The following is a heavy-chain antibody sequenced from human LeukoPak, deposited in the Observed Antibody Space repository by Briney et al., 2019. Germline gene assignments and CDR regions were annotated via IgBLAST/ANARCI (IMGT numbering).Heavy chain of an antibody. CDR3: ARGDIVVVPAANGFDP. CDR2: IYYSGST. Sequence: SETLSLTCTLAVGSISIGDDYWSWVRQPPGKGLEWIGYIYYSGSTYYNPSLKSRVTRSVDTSKNQFSLQLSSVTAADTAVYYCARGDIVVVPAANGFDPWGQGTLVTVAS. J-gene: IGHJ5*02. D-gene: IGHD2-2*01. CDR1: VGSISIGDDY. V-gene: IGHV4-30-4*08.